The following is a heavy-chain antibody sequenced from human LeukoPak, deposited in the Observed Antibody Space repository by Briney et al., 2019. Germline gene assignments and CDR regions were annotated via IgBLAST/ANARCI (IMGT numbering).Heavy chain of an antibody. V-gene: IGHV3-30-3*01. D-gene: IGHD3-16*01. Sequence: GGSLRLSCAASGFTFSSYSMHWVRQAPGKGLEWVAVISYDGSSEYYADSVRGRFTISRDNSKNTLYLQMNSLGTEDTAVFYCARDRSDYSIKYYYYYGMDVWGQGTTVTVSS. CDR3: ARDRSDYSIKYYYYYGMDV. J-gene: IGHJ6*02. CDR1: GFTFSSYS. CDR2: ISYDGSSE.